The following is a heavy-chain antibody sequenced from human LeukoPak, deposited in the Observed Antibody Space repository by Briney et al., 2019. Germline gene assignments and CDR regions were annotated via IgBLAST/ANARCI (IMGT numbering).Heavy chain of an antibody. CDR3: VRLPASSGPSWFDP. J-gene: IGHJ5*02. CDR2: MYYTGSA. D-gene: IGHD6-19*01. CDR1: GGSFSSGSHY. Sequence: SETLSLTCTVSGGSFSSGSHYWGWIRQPPGKGLEWIGSMYYTGSAHYNPSLKSRVTISLDTSKNQFSLKLSSVAAADTAVYYCVRLPASSGPSWFDPWGQGTLVAVSS. V-gene: IGHV4-39*01.